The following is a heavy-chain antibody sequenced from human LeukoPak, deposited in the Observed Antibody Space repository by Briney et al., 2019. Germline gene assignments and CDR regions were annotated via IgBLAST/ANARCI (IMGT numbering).Heavy chain of an antibody. CDR3: AKGGRWDYYDSSH. Sequence: PGGSLRPSCAASGFTFSSYATTWVRQAPGKGLERVSGISGSGGSTYYADSVKGRFTISRDNSKNTLYLQTNSLRAEDTAVYYCAKGGRWDYYDSSHWGQGTMVTVSS. CDR2: ISGSGGST. V-gene: IGHV3-23*01. D-gene: IGHD3-22*01. J-gene: IGHJ3*01. CDR1: GFTFSSYA.